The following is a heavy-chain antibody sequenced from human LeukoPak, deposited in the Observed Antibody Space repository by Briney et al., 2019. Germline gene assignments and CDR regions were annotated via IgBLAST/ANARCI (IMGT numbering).Heavy chain of an antibody. CDR2: ISYSWST. J-gene: IGHJ6*03. D-gene: IGHD6-13*01. V-gene: IGHV4-59*01. CDR1: GGSISSYY. CDR3: ARDGPAPSFQQLGPSYYYYYMDV. Sequence: SETLSLTCTVSGGSISSYYWSCIRQPPGKGLEWIGYISYSWSTNYNPSLKSRVTISVDTSKNQFSLKLSSVTAADTAVYYCARDGPAPSFQQLGPSYYYYYMDVWGKGTTVTVSS.